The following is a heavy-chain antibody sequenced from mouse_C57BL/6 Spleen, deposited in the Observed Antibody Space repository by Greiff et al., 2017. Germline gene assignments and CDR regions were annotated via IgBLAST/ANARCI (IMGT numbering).Heavy chain of an antibody. CDR2: ILPGSGST. Sequence: VQLQQSGAELMKPGASVKLSCKATGYTFTGYWIEWVKQRPGHGLEWIGEILPGSGSTNYNGKFKGKATFTADTSSNTAYMQLSSLTTEDSAIYYCARDYYGSSRYAMDYWGQGTSVTVSS. J-gene: IGHJ4*01. V-gene: IGHV1-9*01. CDR3: ARDYYGSSRYAMDY. CDR1: GYTFTGYW. D-gene: IGHD1-1*01.